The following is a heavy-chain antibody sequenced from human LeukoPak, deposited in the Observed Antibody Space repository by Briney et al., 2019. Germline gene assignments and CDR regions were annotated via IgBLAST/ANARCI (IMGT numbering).Heavy chain of an antibody. J-gene: IGHJ4*02. CDR2: IFSGGNT. V-gene: IGHV3-53*01. CDR1: GFTVSSHH. CDR3: AKDKLISYSSPPYYFDY. D-gene: IGHD6-13*01. Sequence: PGGSLRLSCAASGFTVSSHHMSWVRQAPGKGLEWVSAIFSGGNTYYADSVKGRFTISRDNSRNTLYLQVNSLRAEDTAIYYCAKDKLISYSSPPYYFDYWGQGSLVTVSS.